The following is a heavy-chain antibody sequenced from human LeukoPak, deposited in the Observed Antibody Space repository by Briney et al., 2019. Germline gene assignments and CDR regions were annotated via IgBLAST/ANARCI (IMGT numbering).Heavy chain of an antibody. CDR3: ARASTPQRELVGATGNWFDP. J-gene: IGHJ5*02. CDR2: IYTSGST. D-gene: IGHD1-26*01. Sequence: SETLSLTCTVSGGSISSGSYYWSWIRQPAGKGLEWIGRIYTSGSTNYNPSLKSRVTISVDTSKNQFSLKLSSVTAADTAVYYCARASTPQRELVGATGNWFDPWGQGTLVTVSS. CDR1: GGSISSGSYY. V-gene: IGHV4-61*02.